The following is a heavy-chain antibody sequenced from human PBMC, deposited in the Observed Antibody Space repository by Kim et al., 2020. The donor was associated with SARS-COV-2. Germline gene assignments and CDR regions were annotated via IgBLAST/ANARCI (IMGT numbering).Heavy chain of an antibody. V-gene: IGHV4-34*01. D-gene: IGHD1-26*01. Sequence: TNSNPSLKSRVTISVDTSKNQFSLKLSSVTAADTAVYYCARGLDSATRTYWGQGTLVTVSS. CDR2: T. CDR3: ARGLDSATRTY. J-gene: IGHJ4*02.